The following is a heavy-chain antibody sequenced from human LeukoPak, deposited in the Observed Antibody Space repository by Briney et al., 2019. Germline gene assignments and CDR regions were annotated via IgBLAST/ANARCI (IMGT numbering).Heavy chain of an antibody. Sequence: GGSLRLSCVDSGFTFTNAWMSWVRQAPGKGLEWIGRIKSKTDGETTNYAEPVRGRFTISRDDSKSAVYLQMNSLKIEDTAVYYCTADLGTYYHGSQRLIPIDYWGQGTLVTVSS. CDR3: TADLGTYYHGSQRLIPIDY. CDR2: IKSKTDGETT. D-gene: IGHD3-10*01. CDR1: GFTFTNAW. V-gene: IGHV3-15*01. J-gene: IGHJ4*02.